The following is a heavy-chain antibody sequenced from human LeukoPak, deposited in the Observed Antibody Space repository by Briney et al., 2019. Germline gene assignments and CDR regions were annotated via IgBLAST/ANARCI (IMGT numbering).Heavy chain of an antibody. CDR1: GYTFTSYG. D-gene: IGHD5-12*01. J-gene: IGHJ6*03. CDR3: ARRSGSYYYTDV. CDR2: ISAYNSNT. V-gene: IGHV1-18*01. Sequence: ASVKVSCKASGYTFTSYGISWVRQAPGQGLERMGWISAYNSNTNYVQKIQGRVTMTTDTSTSTAYMELTILRYDDTAVYYCARRSGSYYYTDVWGKGTTVTVSS.